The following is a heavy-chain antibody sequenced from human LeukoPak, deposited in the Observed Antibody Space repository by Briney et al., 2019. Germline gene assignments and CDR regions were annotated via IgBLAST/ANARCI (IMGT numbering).Heavy chain of an antibody. CDR1: GGSMTGHY. CDR3: ATLTGGDDAFDI. V-gene: IGHV4-4*07. D-gene: IGHD4-23*01. Sequence: SETLSLTCSVSGGSMTGHYWSWIRQPAGKGLEWIGHIYSTGSTNYNPSLKSRVTISVLTSKNRFSLKLSSVTAADTAVYYCATLTGGDDAFDIWGQGTMVTVSS. CDR2: IYSTGST. J-gene: IGHJ3*02.